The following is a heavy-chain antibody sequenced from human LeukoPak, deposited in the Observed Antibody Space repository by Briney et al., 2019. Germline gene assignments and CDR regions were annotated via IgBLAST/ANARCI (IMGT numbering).Heavy chain of an antibody. J-gene: IGHJ4*02. CDR1: GYSFTNYW. D-gene: IGHD2-8*01. CDR2: IYPGDSDT. Sequence: GESMKISCKGSGYSFTNYWIGWVRQMPGKGLEWMGIIYPGDSDTRYSPSFQGQVTISADKSISTAYLQWSSLKASDTAMYYCARPGHCTNGVCYTGLDYWGQGTLVTVSS. CDR3: ARPGHCTNGVCYTGLDY. V-gene: IGHV5-51*01.